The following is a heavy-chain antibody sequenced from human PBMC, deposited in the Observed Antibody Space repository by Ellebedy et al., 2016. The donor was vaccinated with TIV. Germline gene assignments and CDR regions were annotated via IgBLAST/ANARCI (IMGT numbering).Heavy chain of an antibody. CDR3: ARERGIAVTGTAGMDV. J-gene: IGHJ6*02. CDR2: IHYSGTT. CDR1: GGSISGHY. Sequence: SETLSLTCTVSGGSISGHYWSWIRQSPGKGLEWIGFIHYSGTTTYNPSLNSRVTMSVDTSKNQFSLKLSSVTAADTAVYYCARERGIAVTGTAGMDVWGQGTTVTVSS. V-gene: IGHV4-59*11. D-gene: IGHD6-19*01.